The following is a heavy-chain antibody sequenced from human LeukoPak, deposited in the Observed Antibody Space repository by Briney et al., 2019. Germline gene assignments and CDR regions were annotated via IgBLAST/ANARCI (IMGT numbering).Heavy chain of an antibody. Sequence: GGSLRLSCAASGFTFSSYSMNWVREAPGKEMKRVSYISSSSSTIYYADSVKGRFTISRDNAKNSLYLQMNSLRAEDTAVYYCARDMGLIMIRVDAFDIWGQGTMVTVSS. J-gene: IGHJ3*02. CDR3: ARDMGLIMIRVDAFDI. CDR2: ISSSSSTI. CDR1: GFTFSSYS. V-gene: IGHV3-48*01. D-gene: IGHD3-16*01.